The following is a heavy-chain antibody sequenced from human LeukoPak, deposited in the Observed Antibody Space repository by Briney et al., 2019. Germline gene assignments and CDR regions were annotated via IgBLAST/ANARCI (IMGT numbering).Heavy chain of an antibody. Sequence: ASVKVSCKASGYTFTDYYMHWVRQAPGQGLEWMGWINPNTRGTDSAQKFQGRFSMTRDTSISTAYMELSRLRSDDTAVYYCARRAREYSHDAFDIWGQGTMVTVSS. D-gene: IGHD5-18*01. CDR2: INPNTRGT. CDR3: ARRAREYSHDAFDI. J-gene: IGHJ3*02. CDR1: GYTFTDYY. V-gene: IGHV1-2*02.